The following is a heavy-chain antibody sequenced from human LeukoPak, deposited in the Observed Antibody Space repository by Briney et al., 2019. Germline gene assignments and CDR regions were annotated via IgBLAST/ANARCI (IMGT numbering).Heavy chain of an antibody. V-gene: IGHV3-21*04. CDR3: AKDERLRAPFDY. Sequence: GGSLRLSCAASGFTFSSYSMNWVRQAPGKGLEWVSSISSSSSYIYYADSVKGRFTISRDNSKNTLYLQMNSLRAEDTAVYYCAKDERLRAPFDYWGQGTLVTVSS. D-gene: IGHD6-25*01. CDR2: ISSSSSYI. CDR1: GFTFSSYS. J-gene: IGHJ4*02.